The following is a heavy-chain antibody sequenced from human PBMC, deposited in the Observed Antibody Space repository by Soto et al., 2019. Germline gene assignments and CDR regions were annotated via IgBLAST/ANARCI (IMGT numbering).Heavy chain of an antibody. CDR2: ISSSGSTI. CDR3: ARDFRVLGYSSSHFDY. CDR1: GFTFSDYY. Sequence: GGSLRLSCAASGFTFSDYYMSWIRQAPGKGLEWVSYISSSGSTIYYADSVKGRFTISRDNAKNSLYLQMNSLRAEDTAVYYCARDFRVLGYSSSHFDYWGQGTLVTVSS. J-gene: IGHJ4*02. D-gene: IGHD6-13*01. V-gene: IGHV3-11*01.